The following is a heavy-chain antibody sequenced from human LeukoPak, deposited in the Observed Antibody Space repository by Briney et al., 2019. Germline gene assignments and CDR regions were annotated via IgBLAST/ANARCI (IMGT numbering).Heavy chain of an antibody. CDR2: NRSKANSYDT. Sequence: PGGSLKLSCAASGFTFSGSAMRWVRQASGKGLECVGRNRSKANSYDTAYAASVKGRFTISRDDSKKTAYLQMNSLTTEDTAVYYCTRSEGYSYGSPFDYWGQGTQVTVSS. CDR3: TRSEGYSYGSPFDY. V-gene: IGHV3-73*01. J-gene: IGHJ4*02. CDR1: GFTFSGSA. D-gene: IGHD5-18*01.